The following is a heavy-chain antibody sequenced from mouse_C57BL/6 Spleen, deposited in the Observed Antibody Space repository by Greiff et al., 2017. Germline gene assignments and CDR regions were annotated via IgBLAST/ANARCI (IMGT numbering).Heavy chain of an antibody. J-gene: IGHJ1*03. Sequence: QVQLQQSGAELVRPGTSVKVSCKASGYAFTNYLIEWVKQRPGQGLEWIGVINPGSGGTNYNEKFKGKATLTADKSSSTAYMQLSSLTSEDSAVYFCARGGAMVRYFDVWGTGTTVTVSS. CDR3: ARGGAMVRYFDV. V-gene: IGHV1-54*01. D-gene: IGHD2-2*01. CDR1: GYAFTNYL. CDR2: INPGSGGT.